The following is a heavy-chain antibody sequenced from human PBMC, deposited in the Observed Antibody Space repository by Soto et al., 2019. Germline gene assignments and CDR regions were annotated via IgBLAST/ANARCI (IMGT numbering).Heavy chain of an antibody. Sequence: QVQLVQSGAEVKKPGASVKVSCKASGYTFTSYGISWVRQAPGQGLEWMGWISAYNGNTNYAQKPQGRPPTTQHTPTTTPYRGGRSLSSDDRAVFYWAREPQHITMIVGVPPLSGGQGPLVPVSS. CDR2: ISAYNGNT. CDR3: AREPQHITMIVGVPPLS. J-gene: IGHJ4*02. V-gene: IGHV1-18*01. D-gene: IGHD3-22*01. CDR1: GYTFTSYG.